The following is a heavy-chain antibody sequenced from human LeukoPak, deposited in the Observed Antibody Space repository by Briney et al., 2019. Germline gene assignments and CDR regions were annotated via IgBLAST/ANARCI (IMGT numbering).Heavy chain of an antibody. CDR3: ARDSPFDP. CDR2: IYYSGST. Sequence: SETLSLTCTVSGGSISSYYWSWIRQPPGKGLEWIGYIYYSGSTNYNPSLKSRVTISVDASKNQFSLKLSSVTAADTAVYYCARDSPFDPWGQGTLVTVSS. J-gene: IGHJ5*02. CDR1: GGSISSYY. V-gene: IGHV4-59*01.